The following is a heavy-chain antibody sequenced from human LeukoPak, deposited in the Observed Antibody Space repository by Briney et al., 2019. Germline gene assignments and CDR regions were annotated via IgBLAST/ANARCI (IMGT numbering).Heavy chain of an antibody. Sequence: GGSLRLSCAASGFTFSSYSMNWVRQAPGKGLEWVSSISSSSSYIYYADSVKGRFTISRDNAKNLLYLQMNSLRAEDTAVYYCAESIVGATFDYWGQGTLVTVSS. J-gene: IGHJ4*02. CDR3: AESIVGATFDY. D-gene: IGHD1-26*01. CDR2: ISSSSSYI. CDR1: GFTFSSYS. V-gene: IGHV3-21*01.